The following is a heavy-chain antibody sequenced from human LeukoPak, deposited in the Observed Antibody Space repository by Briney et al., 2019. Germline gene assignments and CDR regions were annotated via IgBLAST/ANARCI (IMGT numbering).Heavy chain of an antibody. CDR3: ARMGNSSGWVRRGAYFQH. J-gene: IGHJ1*01. D-gene: IGHD6-19*01. V-gene: IGHV4-59*01. CDR2: IYYSGST. CDR1: GGSISSYY. Sequence: SETLSLTCTVSGGSISSYYWSWIRQPPGKGLEWIGYIYYSGSTSYSGNTNYNPSLKSRVTISVDTSKNQFSLKLSSVTAADTAVYYCARMGNSSGWVRRGAYFQHWGQGTLVTVSS.